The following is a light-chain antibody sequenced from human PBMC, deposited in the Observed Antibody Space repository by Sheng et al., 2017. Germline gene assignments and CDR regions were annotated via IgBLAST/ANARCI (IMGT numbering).Light chain of an antibody. CDR3: QVWDIRTDHPGV. J-gene: IGLJ3*02. CDR1: NIGGDS. CDR2: DNI. V-gene: IGLV3-21*03. Sequence: SSVLTQPPSLSVAPGKTASITCGGDNIGGDSVHWYQQSPGQAPVLVLYDNIDRPSGIPERFSGSNSGNTATLTISRVEAGDEADYYCQVWDIRTDHPGVFGGGTKLTVL.